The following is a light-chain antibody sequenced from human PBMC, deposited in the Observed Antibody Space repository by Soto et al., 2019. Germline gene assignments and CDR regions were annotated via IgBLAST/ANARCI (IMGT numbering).Light chain of an antibody. J-gene: IGKJ1*01. V-gene: IGKV1-39*01. CDR3: QQSFSIPSWT. CDR2: AAS. Sequence: DSKMTESATSLSASVGGRVNITCRSSQSISIYLNWYQQKPGRAPKLLISAASNLQSGVPSRFSGSGSGTDFTLTISSLQPEDFASYYCQQSFSIPSWTFGQGTKWIS. CDR1: QSISIY.